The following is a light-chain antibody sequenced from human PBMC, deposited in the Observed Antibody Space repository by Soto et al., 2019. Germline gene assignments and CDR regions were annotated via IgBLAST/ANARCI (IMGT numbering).Light chain of an antibody. Sequence: EIVMTQSTATLSVSPGERATLSCRASQSVSSNLAWYQQKPGQAPRILIYGASTRATGIPARFSGSGSGTEFTLTISSLQSEDFAVSYCQQYNKLPPLITFGGGIKVEIK. V-gene: IGKV3-15*01. CDR3: QQYNKLPPLIT. CDR1: QSVSSN. CDR2: GAS. J-gene: IGKJ4*01.